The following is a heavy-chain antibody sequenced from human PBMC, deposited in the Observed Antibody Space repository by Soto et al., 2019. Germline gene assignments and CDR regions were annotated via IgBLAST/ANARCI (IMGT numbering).Heavy chain of an antibody. CDR2: IYYSGST. V-gene: IGHV4-31*02. CDR1: GGSISSGGYY. D-gene: IGHD2-8*01. CDR3: ARGGRMVRLFDY. J-gene: IGHJ4*02. Sequence: PSETLSLTCSVSGGSISSGGYYWTWIRQFPEKGLEWIGYIYYSGSTYYKPSLKSRLTISVDKSKNQFSLKLSSVTAADTAVYYCARGGRMVRLFDYWGQGTLVTVSS.